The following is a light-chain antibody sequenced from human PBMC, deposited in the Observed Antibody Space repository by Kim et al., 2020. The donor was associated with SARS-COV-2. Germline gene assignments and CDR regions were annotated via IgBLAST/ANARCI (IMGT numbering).Light chain of an antibody. CDR3: QQRYNWPIT. V-gene: IGKV3-11*01. CDR1: QSISSS. Sequence: LSPEERATLSCRASQSISSSLAWYQQKPGQAPRLLIYDASDRATGIPARFSGSGSGTDFTLTISSLEPEDFAVYYCQQRYNWPITFGQGTRLEIK. CDR2: DAS. J-gene: IGKJ5*01.